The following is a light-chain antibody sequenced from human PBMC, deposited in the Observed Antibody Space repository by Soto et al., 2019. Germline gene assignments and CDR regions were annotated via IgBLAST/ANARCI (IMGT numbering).Light chain of an antibody. CDR1: QSVTGW. Sequence: DIQMTQSPSTLSASLGDRVTITCRASQSVTGWLAWYQQKPGKAPKFLIYKTSNLESGVPSRFSGSGSGTEFTLTITSLQPDDFATYYCLHYDDDSETFGQGTKVDI. CDR2: KTS. CDR3: LHYDDDSET. V-gene: IGKV1-5*03. J-gene: IGKJ1*01.